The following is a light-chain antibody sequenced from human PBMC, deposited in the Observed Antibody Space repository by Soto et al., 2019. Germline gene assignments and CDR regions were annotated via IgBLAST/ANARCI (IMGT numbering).Light chain of an antibody. CDR3: QQYSTKSWT. V-gene: IGKV1-5*03. J-gene: IGKJ1*01. Sequence: DIQMTQSPSTLSAFVGDRVTISCRASQSISGWLAWYQQKPGKAPKLLIYKATSLETGVPSRFSGSGSGTEFTLTISSLQPDDYATYYCQQYSTKSWTFGPGTKLEIK. CDR2: KAT. CDR1: QSISGW.